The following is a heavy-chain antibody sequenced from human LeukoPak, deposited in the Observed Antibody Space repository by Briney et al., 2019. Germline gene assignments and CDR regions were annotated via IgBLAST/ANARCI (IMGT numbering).Heavy chain of an antibody. Sequence: GSLRLSCAASGFTFSIYWMSWVRQAPGKGLEWVANIKQDGSEKYYVDSVKGRFTISRDNAKNSLYLQMNSLRAEDTAVYYCAREGIAAAQITWGQGTLVTVSS. CDR1: GFTFSIYW. V-gene: IGHV3-7*01. D-gene: IGHD6-13*01. J-gene: IGHJ4*02. CDR2: IKQDGSEK. CDR3: AREGIAAAQIT.